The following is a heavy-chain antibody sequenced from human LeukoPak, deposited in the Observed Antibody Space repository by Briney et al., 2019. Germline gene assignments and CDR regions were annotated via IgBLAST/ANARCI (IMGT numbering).Heavy chain of an antibody. CDR1: GFRFSSYE. J-gene: IGHJ4*02. D-gene: IGHD1-14*01. CDR3: VRGDRYFFDY. Sequence: GGSLRLSCAASGFRFSSYEMNWVRQAPGRGLEWVSYIGNTGRAIYYVDSVKGRFTVSRDNAKNSLYLQMNSLRAEDTAIYYCVRGDRYFFDYWGQGTLVAVSS. CDR2: IGNTGRAI. V-gene: IGHV3-48*03.